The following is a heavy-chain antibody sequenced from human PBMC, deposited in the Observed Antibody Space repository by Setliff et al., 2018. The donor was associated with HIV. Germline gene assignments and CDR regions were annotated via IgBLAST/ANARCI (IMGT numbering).Heavy chain of an antibody. V-gene: IGHV3-74*01. CDR1: GLTSSTNW. CDR3: ARAGHFDWLLPFDY. CDR2: INSDGSST. Sequence: GESLKISCAASGLTSSTNWMHWVRQAPGKGLVWVSGINSDGSSTNYADSVEGRFTISRDDAKNTLYLQMSSLRADDTAVYYCARAGHFDWLLPFDYWGQGTLVTVSS. D-gene: IGHD3-9*01. J-gene: IGHJ4*02.